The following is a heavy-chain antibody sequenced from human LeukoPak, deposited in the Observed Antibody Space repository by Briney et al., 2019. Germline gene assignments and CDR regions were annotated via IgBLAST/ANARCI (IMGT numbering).Heavy chain of an antibody. Sequence: GGSLRLSCAASGFTVSSNYMSWVRQAPGKGLEWVSVIYSGGSTYYADSVKGRFTISRDNSKNTLYLQMNSLRAEDTAVYYCARARGPGYDILTGYYYYGIDVWGQGTTVTVSS. CDR2: IYSGGST. CDR3: ARARGPGYDILTGYYYYGIDV. V-gene: IGHV3-66*01. D-gene: IGHD3-9*01. J-gene: IGHJ6*02. CDR1: GFTVSSNY.